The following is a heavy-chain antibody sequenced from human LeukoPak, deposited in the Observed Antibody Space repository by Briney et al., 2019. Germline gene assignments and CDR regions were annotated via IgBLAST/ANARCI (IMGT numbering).Heavy chain of an antibody. CDR2: INHSGST. CDR3: ARGITYYYDSSGYYYYYYMDV. D-gene: IGHD3-22*01. CDR1: GGSFSGYY. V-gene: IGHV4-34*01. J-gene: IGHJ6*03. Sequence: SETLSLTCAVYGGSFSGYYWSWIRQPPGKGLEWIGEINHSGSTNYNPSLKSRVTISVDTSKNQFSLKLSSVTAADTAVYYCARGITYYYDSSGYYYYYYMDVWGKGTTVTVSS.